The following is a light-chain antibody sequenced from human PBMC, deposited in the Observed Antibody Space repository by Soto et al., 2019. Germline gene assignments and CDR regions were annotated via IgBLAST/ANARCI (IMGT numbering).Light chain of an antibody. CDR3: AAWDDSLNGVV. CDR1: SSNIGSNT. CDR2: SND. Sequence: QAVVTQPPSASGTPGQRVTISCSGSSSNIGSNTVAWYQQLPGTAPKLLIQSNDQRPSGVPDRFSGSKSGTSASLAISGLQSEDEADYYCAAWDDSLNGVVFGGGTKVTVL. J-gene: IGLJ2*01. V-gene: IGLV1-44*01.